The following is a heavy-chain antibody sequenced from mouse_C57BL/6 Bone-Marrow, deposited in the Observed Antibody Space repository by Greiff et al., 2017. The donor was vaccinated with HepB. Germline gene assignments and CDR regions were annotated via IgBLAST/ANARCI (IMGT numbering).Heavy chain of an antibody. CDR2: IYPGDGDT. D-gene: IGHD2-1*01. V-gene: IGHV1-82*01. CDR1: GYAFSSSW. CDR3: ARSTAYGNYGYYYAMDY. Sequence: QVQLQQSGPELVKPGASVKISCKASGYAFSSSWMNWVKQRPGKGLEWIGRIYPGDGDTNYNGKFKGKATLTADKSSSTAYMQLSSLTSEDSAVYFCARSTAYGNYGYYYAMDYWGQGTSVTVSS. J-gene: IGHJ4*01.